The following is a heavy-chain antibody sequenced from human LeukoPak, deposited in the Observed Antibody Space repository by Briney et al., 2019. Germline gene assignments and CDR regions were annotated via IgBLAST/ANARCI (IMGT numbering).Heavy chain of an antibody. CDR3: ARGRGDQYYYDSSGYYGIYYYYYMDV. J-gene: IGHJ6*03. CDR1: GFTFSDHY. V-gene: IGHV3-72*01. CDR2: TRNKANSYTT. D-gene: IGHD3-22*01. Sequence: GGSLRLSCAASGFTFSDHYMDWVRQAPGKGLEWVGRTRNKANSYTTEYAASVKGRFTISRDDSKNSLYLQMNSLKTEDTAVYYCARGRGDQYYYDSSGYYGIYYYYYMDVWSKGTTVTVSS.